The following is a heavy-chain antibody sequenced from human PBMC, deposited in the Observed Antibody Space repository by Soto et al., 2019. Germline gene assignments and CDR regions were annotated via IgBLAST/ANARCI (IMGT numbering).Heavy chain of an antibody. V-gene: IGHV3-48*02. CDR3: ARDPGVSGSYRWLDP. CDR2: ITSSSATI. D-gene: IGHD6-19*01. Sequence: EVQLVESGGGLVQPGGSLRLSCEASGFSFSTYSMNWVRQAPGKGLEWLSYITSSSATIYYADSVKGRFTISRDNVKNSLYLQMNSLRDEDTAVYYCARDPGVSGSYRWLDPWGQGTLVTVSS. CDR1: GFSFSTYS. J-gene: IGHJ5*02.